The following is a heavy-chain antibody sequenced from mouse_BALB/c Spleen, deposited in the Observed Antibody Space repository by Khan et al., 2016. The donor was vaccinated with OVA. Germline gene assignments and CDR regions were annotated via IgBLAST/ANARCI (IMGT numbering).Heavy chain of an antibody. CDR2: ISYSGST. CDR1: GYSITSDYA. CDR3: ARSIMAN. J-gene: IGHJ2*01. Sequence: EVQLRESGPGLVKPSQSLSLTCTVTGYSITSDYAWNWIRQFPGNKLEWMGYISYSGSTSYNPSLKSRISITRDTSKNQFFLQLNSVTTEDTATYYCARSIMANWGQGTTLTVSS. V-gene: IGHV3-2*02.